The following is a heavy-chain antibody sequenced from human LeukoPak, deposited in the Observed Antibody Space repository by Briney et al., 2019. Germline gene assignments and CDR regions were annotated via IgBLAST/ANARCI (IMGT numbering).Heavy chain of an antibody. D-gene: IGHD5-18*01. Sequence: GGSLRLSCAASGFTFSSYIMNWVRQAPGKGLEWVSSISSSSSYIYYADSVKGRFTISRDNAKNSLYLQMNSLRAEDTAVYYCARGFTAGWFDPWGQGTLVTVSS. CDR3: ARGFTAGWFDP. V-gene: IGHV3-21*04. CDR1: GFTFSSYI. J-gene: IGHJ5*02. CDR2: ISSSSSYI.